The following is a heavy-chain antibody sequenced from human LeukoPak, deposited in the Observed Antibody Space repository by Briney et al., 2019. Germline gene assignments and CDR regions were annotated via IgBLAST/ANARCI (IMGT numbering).Heavy chain of an antibody. CDR1: GDYISSTTYY. CDR2: FYSSGST. CDR3: AREQDYDILTGYYNVGHWYFDL. J-gene: IGHJ2*01. Sequence: SETLSLTCTVSGDYISSTTYYWGWIRQPPGKGLEWIGSFYSSGSTYYNPSLKSRVTISVDTSKNQFSLKLRSVTAADTAVYYCAREQDYDILTGYYNVGHWYFDLWGRGTLVTVSS. V-gene: IGHV4-39*07. D-gene: IGHD3-9*01.